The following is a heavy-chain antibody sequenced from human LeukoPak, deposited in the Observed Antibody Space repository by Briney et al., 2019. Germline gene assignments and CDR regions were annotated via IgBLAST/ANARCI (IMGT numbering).Heavy chain of an antibody. CDR2: ISSSSSYI. CDR3: ARDGSGPYSSSWYWFDS. D-gene: IGHD6-13*01. J-gene: IGHJ5*01. Sequence: GGSLRLSCAASGFTFSSYSMNWVRQAPGKGLEWVSSISSSSSYIYYADSVKGRFTISRDNAKNSLYLQMNSLRAEDTAVYYCARDGSGPYSSSWYWFDSWGQGTLVTVSS. CDR1: GFTFSSYS. V-gene: IGHV3-21*01.